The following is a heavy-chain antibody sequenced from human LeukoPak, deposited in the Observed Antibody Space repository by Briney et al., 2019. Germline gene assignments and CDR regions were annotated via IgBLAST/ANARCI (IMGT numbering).Heavy chain of an antibody. CDR3: ARSPIVVVVAANPWSDP. Sequence: SETLSLTCTVSGGSISSYYWSWIRQPPGKGLEWIGYIYYSGSTNYNPSLKSRVTISVDTSKNQFSLKLSSVTAADTAVYYCARSPIVVVVAANPWSDPWGQGTLVTVSS. D-gene: IGHD2-15*01. V-gene: IGHV4-59*01. CDR1: GGSISSYY. J-gene: IGHJ5*02. CDR2: IYYSGST.